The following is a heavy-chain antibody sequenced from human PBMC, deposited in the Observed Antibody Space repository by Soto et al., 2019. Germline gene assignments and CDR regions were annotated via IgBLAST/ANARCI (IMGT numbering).Heavy chain of an antibody. CDR3: ARGGYFDWLIYYYYGMDV. CDR1: CGSISSYY. V-gene: IGHV4-59*01. D-gene: IGHD3-9*01. J-gene: IGHJ6*02. Sequence: PSETLSLTCTVSCGSISSYYWTWIRQPPGKGLEWIGYISYSGSTSYNPSLKSRITISVDTSKNQFSLKLSSVTAADTAVYYCARGGYFDWLIYYYYGMDVWGQGTTVTVSS. CDR2: ISYSGST.